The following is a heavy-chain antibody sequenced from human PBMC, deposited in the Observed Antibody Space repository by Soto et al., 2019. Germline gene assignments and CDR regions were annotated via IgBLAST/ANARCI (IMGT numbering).Heavy chain of an antibody. D-gene: IGHD2-15*01. V-gene: IGHV1-69*12. J-gene: IGHJ6*02. Sequence: QVQLVQSGAEVKKPGSSVKVSCKASGGTFSSYAISWVRQAPGQGLEWMGGIIPIFGTANYAQKFQGRVTITAAESTSTAYMELSSLRSEDTAVYYCARDHCSGGSCYSYYDMDVWGQGTTVTVSS. CDR1: GGTFSSYA. CDR2: IIPIFGTA. CDR3: ARDHCSGGSCYSYYDMDV.